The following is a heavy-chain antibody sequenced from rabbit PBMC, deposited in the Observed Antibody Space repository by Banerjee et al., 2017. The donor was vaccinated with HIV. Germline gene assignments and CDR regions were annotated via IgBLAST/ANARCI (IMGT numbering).Heavy chain of an antibody. CDR1: GFSFSSSYW. Sequence: EESGGDLVKPEGSLTLTCTASGFSFSSSYWICWVRQAPGKGLEWIACIYAGSYGTTYYASWAKGRFTISKTSSTTVTLQMTSLTAADTATYFCARDLGDYGDYPFNLWGPGTLVTDS. V-gene: IGHV1S45*01. CDR3: ARDLGDYGDYPFNL. J-gene: IGHJ4*01. D-gene: IGHD2-1*01. CDR2: IYAGSYGTT.